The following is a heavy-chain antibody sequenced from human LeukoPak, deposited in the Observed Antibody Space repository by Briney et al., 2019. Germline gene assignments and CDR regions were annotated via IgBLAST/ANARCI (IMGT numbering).Heavy chain of an antibody. CDR2: ISSSGSTI. V-gene: IGHV3-48*03. J-gene: IGHJ4*02. Sequence: GGSLRLSCAASGFTFSSYEMTWVRQSPGKGLEWVSYISSSGSTIYYADSVKGRFTISRDNAKNSLYLQMNSLRAEDTAVYYCARDDYGDYGGYWGQGTLVTVSS. CDR1: GFTFSSYE. CDR3: ARDDYGDYGGY. D-gene: IGHD4-17*01.